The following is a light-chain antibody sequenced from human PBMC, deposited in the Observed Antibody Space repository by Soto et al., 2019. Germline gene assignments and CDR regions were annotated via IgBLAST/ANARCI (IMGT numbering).Light chain of an antibody. V-gene: IGKV1-9*01. CDR1: QGISSD. CDR3: QQLNIYPFT. Sequence: GDRVIMTCRASQGISSDLAWYQQKPGKAPTLLIYAASTLETGVPSRFSGSGSGTDFTLTISSLQPEDFATYYCQQLNIYPFTFGPGTKVDIK. J-gene: IGKJ3*01. CDR2: AAS.